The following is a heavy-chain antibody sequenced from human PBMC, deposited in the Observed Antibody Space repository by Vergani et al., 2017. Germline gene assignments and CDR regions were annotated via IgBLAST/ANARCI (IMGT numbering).Heavy chain of an antibody. CDR2: ISYDGSNK. V-gene: IGHV3-30*18. CDR1: GFTFSSYG. D-gene: IGHD2-2*03. CDR3: AKDVGYWSSASCSNYYYYYMDG. J-gene: IGHJ6*03. Sequence: QVQLVESGGGVVQPGRSLRLSCAASGFTFSSYGMHWVRQAPGKGQAWVAVISYDGSNKYYADSVKGRFTISRDNSKNTLYLQMNSLRAEDTAVYYCAKDVGYWSSASCSNYYYYYMDGWGKATTVTVSS.